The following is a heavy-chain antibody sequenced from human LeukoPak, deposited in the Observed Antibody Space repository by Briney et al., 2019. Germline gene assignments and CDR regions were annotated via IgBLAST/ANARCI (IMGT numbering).Heavy chain of an antibody. CDR3: ARGYGYCSGGSCPTANREAEYFQH. CDR1: GGTFSSYA. D-gene: IGHD2-15*01. Sequence: SVKVPCKASGGTFSSYAISWVRQAPGQGLEWMGGIIPIFGTANYAQKFQGRVTITADESTSTAYMELSSLRSEDTAVYYCARGYGYCSGGSCPTANREAEYFQHWGQGTLVTVSS. J-gene: IGHJ1*01. V-gene: IGHV1-69*13. CDR2: IIPIFGTA.